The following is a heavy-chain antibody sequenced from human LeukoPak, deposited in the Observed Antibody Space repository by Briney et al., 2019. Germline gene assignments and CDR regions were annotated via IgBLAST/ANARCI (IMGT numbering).Heavy chain of an antibody. V-gene: IGHV3-33*06. Sequence: PGGSLRLSCAASGFTFSSYGMHWVRQAPGKGLEWVVVIWYDGSNKYYADSVKGRFTISRDNSKNTLYLQMNSLRAEDTAVYYCAKDLYYGSGPGDYWGQGTLVTVSS. J-gene: IGHJ4*02. CDR1: GFTFSSYG. D-gene: IGHD3-10*01. CDR3: AKDLYYGSGPGDY. CDR2: IWYDGSNK.